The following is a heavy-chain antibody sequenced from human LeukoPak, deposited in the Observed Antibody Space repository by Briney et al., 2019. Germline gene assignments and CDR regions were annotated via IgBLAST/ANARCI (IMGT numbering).Heavy chain of an antibody. D-gene: IGHD6-13*01. Sequence: ASVKVSCEASGYTFTSYGISWVRQAPGQGLEWMGWISAHNGNTNYAQKLQGRVTMTTDTSTSTAYMELRSLRSDDTAVYYCARYVTSSSWYGTTWYYDGMDVWGQGTTVTVSS. V-gene: IGHV1-18*01. CDR2: ISAHNGNT. CDR3: ARYVTSSSWYGTTWYYDGMDV. J-gene: IGHJ6*02. CDR1: GYTFTSYG.